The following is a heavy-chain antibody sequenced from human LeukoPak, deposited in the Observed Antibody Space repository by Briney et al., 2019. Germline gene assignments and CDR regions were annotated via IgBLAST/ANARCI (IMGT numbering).Heavy chain of an antibody. CDR3: ARVARYYYYYYMDV. V-gene: IGHV3-23*01. CDR1: GFTFSSYG. Sequence: HTGGTLRLSCAASGFTFSSYGMSWVRQAPGKGLEWVSAISGSGGSTYYADSVKGRFTISRDNAKNTLYLQMNRLRAEDTAVYYCARVARYYYYYYMDVWGKGTTVTVSS. J-gene: IGHJ6*03. CDR2: ISGSGGST.